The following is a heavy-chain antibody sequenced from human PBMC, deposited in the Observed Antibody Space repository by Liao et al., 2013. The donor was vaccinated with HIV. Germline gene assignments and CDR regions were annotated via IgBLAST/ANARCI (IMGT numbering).Heavy chain of an antibody. CDR1: GGSFSGYY. CDR2: INHRGNT. CDR3: ARRYSSKFDS. J-gene: IGHJ4*02. Sequence: QVQLQQWGAGLLKSSETLSLTCAVYGGSFSGYYWSWIRQPPGKGLEWIGEINHRGNTNYSPSLKSRVTMSVDTSKNQFSLKLNSVTVADTAVYYCARRYSSKFDSWGQGTLVTVSS. V-gene: IGHV4-34*01. D-gene: IGHD6-13*01.